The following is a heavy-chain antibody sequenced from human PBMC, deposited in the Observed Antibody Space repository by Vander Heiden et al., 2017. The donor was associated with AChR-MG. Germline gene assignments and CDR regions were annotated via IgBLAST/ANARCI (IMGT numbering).Heavy chain of an antibody. V-gene: IGHV3-30-3*01. D-gene: IGHD3-22*01. CDR3: AREGITMIVVRAFDI. CDR1: RFTFSGYA. CDR2: ISYDGSNK. J-gene: IGHJ3*02. Sequence: QVQLVESGGGVVQPGRSLRLSCAASRFTFSGYARHWVRRAPGKGLEWVAVISYDGSNKYYADSVKGRFTISRDNSKNTLYLQMNSLRAEDTAVYYCAREGITMIVVRAFDIWGQGTMVTVSS.